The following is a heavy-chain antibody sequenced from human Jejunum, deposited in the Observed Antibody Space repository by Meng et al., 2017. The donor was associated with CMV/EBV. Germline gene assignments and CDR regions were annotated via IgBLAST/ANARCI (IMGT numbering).Heavy chain of an antibody. CDR1: GFIVSSNY. J-gene: IGHJ4*01. CDR3: AGGDCSSGSCALDY. CDR2: IYSGGGT. V-gene: IGHV3-66*01. Sequence: EVRFVGLGGGLVQPGGSLRLSCAVSGFIVSSNYMSWVRQAPGKGLEWVSVIYSGGGTYYADSVKGRFIISRENSKNTLYVQMNSLRGDDTAVYYCAGGDCSSGSCALDYWGRGTLVTVSS. D-gene: IGHD2-15*01.